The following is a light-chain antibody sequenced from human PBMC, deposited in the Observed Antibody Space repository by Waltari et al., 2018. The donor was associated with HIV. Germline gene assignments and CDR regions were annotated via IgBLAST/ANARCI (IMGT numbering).Light chain of an antibody. CDR3: GTWDSSLNTPV. CDR1: TSNIETTY. J-gene: IGLJ2*01. CDR2: DNN. V-gene: IGLV1-51*01. Sequence: QPVLTPPPPVSAAPGRRVPIPCSGRTSNIETTYVSWYQPITATAPKLLIYDNNKRPSGIPERFSGSKSATSATLGITGLQTGDEAKYFCGTWDSSLNTPVFGGGSRLTVL.